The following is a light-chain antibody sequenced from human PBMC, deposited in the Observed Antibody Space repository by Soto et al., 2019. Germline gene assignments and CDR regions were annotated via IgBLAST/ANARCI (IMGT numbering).Light chain of an antibody. V-gene: IGKV3-20*01. CDR1: QSVSSSY. CDR3: QQYGSSPTT. CDR2: GAS. J-gene: IGKJ4*01. Sequence: EIVLTQSPGTLSLSPGERATLSCRASQSVSSSYLAWYQQKPGQAPRLLIYGASSRATGIPDRFSGSGSGTDFTLTISRLEPADFAVYYCQQYGSSPTTFGGGTKVEIK.